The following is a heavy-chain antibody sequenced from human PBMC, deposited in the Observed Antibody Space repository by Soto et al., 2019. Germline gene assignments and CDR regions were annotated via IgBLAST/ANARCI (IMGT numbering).Heavy chain of an antibody. V-gene: IGHV1-8*01. J-gene: IGHJ5*02. CDR1: GYTFTSYD. D-gene: IGHD2-2*01. CDR2: MNPNSGNT. Sequence: QVQLVQSGAEVKKPGASVKVSCKASGYTFTSYDINWVRQATGQGLEWMGWMNPNSGNTGYAQKFQGRVTMTRNTSISTAYLELTSLRAEDTAVYYCASVPADVFWFDPCGQGTLLTVST. CDR3: ASVPADVFWFDP.